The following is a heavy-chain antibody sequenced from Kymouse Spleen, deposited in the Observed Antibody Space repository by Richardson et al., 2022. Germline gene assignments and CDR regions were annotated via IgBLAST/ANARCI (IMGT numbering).Heavy chain of an antibody. Sequence: VQLQQWGAGLLKPSETLSLTCAVYGGSFSGYYWSWIRQPPGKGLEWIGEINHSGSTNYNPSLKSRVTISVDTSKNQFSLKLSSVTAADTAVYYCARVYSSGWPHYYYYGMDVWGQGTTVTVSS. CDR2: INHSGST. D-gene: IGHD6-19*01. CDR1: GGSFSGYY. V-gene: IGHV4-34*01. J-gene: IGHJ6*02. CDR3: ARVYSSGWPHYYYYGMDV.